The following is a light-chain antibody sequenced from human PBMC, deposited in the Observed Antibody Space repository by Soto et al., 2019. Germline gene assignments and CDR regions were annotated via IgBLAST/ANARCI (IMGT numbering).Light chain of an antibody. J-gene: IGKJ5*01. V-gene: IGKV3-11*01. Sequence: EIVLTQSPATLSLSPGERATLSCRASQSISNFLAWYQQKPGQAPRLLIYDAYNRATGIPPRFSGSGSGTDFTLSISSLEPEDFAVYYCQQRNHWLITFGLGTRLQMK. CDR3: QQRNHWLIT. CDR2: DAY. CDR1: QSISNF.